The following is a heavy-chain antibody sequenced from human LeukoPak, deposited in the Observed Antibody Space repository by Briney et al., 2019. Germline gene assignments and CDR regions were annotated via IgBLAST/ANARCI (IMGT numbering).Heavy chain of an antibody. CDR2: ISSSSSYI. D-gene: IGHD1-26*01. Sequence: GGSLRLSCAASGLIVSSSYMSWVRQAPGKGLEWVSSISSSSSYIYYADSVKGRFTISRDNAKNSLYLQMNGLRAEDTAVYYCARGLTGATNYWGQGTLVTVSS. V-gene: IGHV3-21*01. CDR1: GLIVSSSY. J-gene: IGHJ4*02. CDR3: ARGLTGATNY.